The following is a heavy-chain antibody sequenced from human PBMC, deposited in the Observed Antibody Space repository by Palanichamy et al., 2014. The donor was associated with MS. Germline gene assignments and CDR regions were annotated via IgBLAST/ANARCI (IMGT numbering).Heavy chain of an antibody. CDR3: ARDERAGSGGSWSIDY. D-gene: IGHD2-15*01. J-gene: IGHJ4*02. CDR2: ISSSGSTI. CDR1: GFTFSSYE. V-gene: IGHV3-48*03. Sequence: EVQLVESGEGLVQPEGPSRLSCAASGFTFSSYENELGPPGSRKGLEWVSYISSSGSTIYYADSVKGRFTISRDNAKNSLYLQMNSLRAEDTAVYYCARDERAGSGGSWSIDYWGQGTLVTVSS.